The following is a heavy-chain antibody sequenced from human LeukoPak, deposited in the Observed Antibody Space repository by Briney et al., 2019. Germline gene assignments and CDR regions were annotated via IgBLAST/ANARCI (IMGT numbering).Heavy chain of an antibody. J-gene: IGHJ4*02. V-gene: IGHV3-23*01. CDR2: ISGSGGST. CDR3: ARDHGYSSSSGQLDY. Sequence: GGSLRLSCAASGFTFSTYAMSWVRQAPGKGLEWVSGISGSGGSTYYADSVKGRFTISRDNSKITLYLQMNSLRAEDTAVYYCARDHGYSSSSGQLDYWGQGTLVTVSS. CDR1: GFTFSTYA. D-gene: IGHD6-6*01.